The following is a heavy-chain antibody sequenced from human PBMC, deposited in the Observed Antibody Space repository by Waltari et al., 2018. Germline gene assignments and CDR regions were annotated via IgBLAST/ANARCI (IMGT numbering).Heavy chain of an antibody. V-gene: IGHV1-69*13. D-gene: IGHD2-21*01. CDR2: IIPIFGTA. Sequence: QVQLVQSGAEVKKAGSSVKVSCKASGGTFSSYAISLVRPAPGQGPEWMGGIIPIFGTANYAQKCQGRVTITADESTSTAYMELSSLRSEDTAVYYCARDPSYCGGDCYSGGDYLGQGTLVTVSS. J-gene: IGHJ4*02. CDR3: ARDPSYCGGDCYSGGDY. CDR1: GGTFSSYA.